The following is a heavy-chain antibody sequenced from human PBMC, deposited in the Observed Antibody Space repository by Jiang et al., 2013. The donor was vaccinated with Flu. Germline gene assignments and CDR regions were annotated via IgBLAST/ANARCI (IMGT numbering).Heavy chain of an antibody. D-gene: IGHD3-22*01. J-gene: IGHJ2*01. CDR2: IIPVIGVA. V-gene: IGHV1-69*04. CDR1: GDSFSDYA. Sequence: SGAEVKKPGSSVKISCTVSGDSFSDYAISWVRLAPGQVLEWMGRIIPVIGVANLARKFQDRVTLTTDKSTNTVYMELNSLTYEDRAVYFCAKGLDYQDSSGYTDEFFDLWGRGTLVTVSS. CDR3: AKGLDYQDSSGYTDEFFDL.